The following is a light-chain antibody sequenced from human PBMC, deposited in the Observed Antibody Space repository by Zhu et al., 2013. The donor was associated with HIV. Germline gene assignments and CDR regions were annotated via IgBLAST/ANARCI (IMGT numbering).Light chain of an antibody. CDR1: QSVRSN. J-gene: IGKJ1*01. V-gene: IGKV3-20*01. CDR2: GAS. CDR3: QQYGSSPWT. Sequence: NVXTQSPATLSVSPGERATLSCRASQSVRSNLAWYQQKPGQAPRLLIYGASSRATGIPDRFSGSGSGTDFTLTISRLEPEDFAVYYCQQYGSSPWTFGQGTKVEIK.